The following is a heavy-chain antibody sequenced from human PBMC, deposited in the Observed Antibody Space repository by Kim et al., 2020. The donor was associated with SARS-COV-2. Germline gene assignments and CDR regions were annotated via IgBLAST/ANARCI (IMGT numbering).Heavy chain of an antibody. CDR3: ARAGAYYDYIWGSRTPRSYYYGMDV. CDR2: IGTAGDT. Sequence: GGSLRLSCAASGFTFSSYDMHWVRQATGKGLEWVSAIGTAGDTYYPGSVKGRFTISRENAKNSLYLQMNSLRAGDTAVYYCARAGAYYDYIWGSRTPRSYYYGMDVWGQGTTVTVSS. D-gene: IGHD3-16*01. J-gene: IGHJ6*02. V-gene: IGHV3-13*01. CDR1: GFTFSSYD.